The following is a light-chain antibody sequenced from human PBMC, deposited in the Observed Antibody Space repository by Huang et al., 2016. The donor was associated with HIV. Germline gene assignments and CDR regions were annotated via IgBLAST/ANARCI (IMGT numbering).Light chain of an antibody. CDR2: KVS. CDR1: QKISSW. V-gene: IGKV1-5*03. CDR3: QYGET. Sequence: DIQMTQSPSTLSAFVGDRLTTTCRASQKISSWLAWYQQKPGKAPRLLVYKVSSLESGVQSRFSGSGSGTEFTLTISSLQPDDIGTYYCQYGETFGQGSKVEVK. J-gene: IGKJ1*01.